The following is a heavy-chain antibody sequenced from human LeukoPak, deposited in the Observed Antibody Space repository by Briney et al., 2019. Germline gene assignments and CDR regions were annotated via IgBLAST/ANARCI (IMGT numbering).Heavy chain of an antibody. CDR3: ARAGGYAYNDAFDI. Sequence: NPGGSLRLSCAASGFTFSSYSMNWVRQAPGKGLEWVSSISSSSSYIYYADSVKGRFTISRDNAKNSLYLQMNSLRAEDTAVYYCARAGGYAYNDAFDIWGQGTMVTVSS. CDR2: ISSSSSYI. J-gene: IGHJ3*02. V-gene: IGHV3-21*01. CDR1: GFTFSSYS. D-gene: IGHD6-25*01.